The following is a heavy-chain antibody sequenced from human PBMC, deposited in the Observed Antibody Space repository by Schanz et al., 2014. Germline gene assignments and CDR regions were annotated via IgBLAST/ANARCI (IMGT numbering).Heavy chain of an antibody. CDR3: ARDYESDLYPPRHDAFDV. Sequence: EVHLLESGGGLVQPGGSLRLSCAASGFTFSNHALSWVRQAPGKGLEWVSGIGGSGDSTHYADSVKGRFIISRDNGKKSLYLQKNRVRAEDTAVYFCARDYESDLYPPRHDAFDVWGQGTVVTVSS. D-gene: IGHD3-22*01. J-gene: IGHJ3*01. V-gene: IGHV3-23*01. CDR1: GFTFSNHA. CDR2: IGGSGDST.